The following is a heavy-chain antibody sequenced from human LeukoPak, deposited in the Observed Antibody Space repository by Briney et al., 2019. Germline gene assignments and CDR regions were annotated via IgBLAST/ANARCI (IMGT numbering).Heavy chain of an antibody. CDR3: ARDEGYYYDSSGYLAFYY. J-gene: IGHJ4*02. V-gene: IGHV1-18*01. D-gene: IGHD3-22*01. Sequence: ASVKVSCKASGYTFPSYGISGVRRAPGQGLEGMGWISAYIVNTNYAQKLKGGVTMPPDTSPRTAYMELRSLRSDATPGYYCARDEGYYYDSSGYLAFYYWGQGTLGTVSS. CDR1: GYTFPSYG. CDR2: ISAYIVNT.